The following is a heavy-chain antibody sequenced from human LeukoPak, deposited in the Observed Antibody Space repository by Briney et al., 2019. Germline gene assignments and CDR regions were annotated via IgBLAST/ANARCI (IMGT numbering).Heavy chain of an antibody. CDR3: AKGSGYYYYYYMDV. V-gene: IGHV3-43D*03. CDR1: GFTFDDYA. CDR2: ISWDGGST. J-gene: IGHJ6*03. Sequence: GGSLRLSCAASGFTFDDYAMHWVRQAPGKGLEWVSLISWDGGSTYYADSVKGRFTISRDNSKSSLYLQMNSLRAEDTALYYCAKGSGYYYYYYMDVWGKGTTVTVSS.